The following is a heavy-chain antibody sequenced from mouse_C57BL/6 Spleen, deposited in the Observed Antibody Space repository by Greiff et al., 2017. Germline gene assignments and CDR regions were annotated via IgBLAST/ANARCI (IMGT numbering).Heavy chain of an antibody. CDR2: INPNNGGT. CDR1: GYTFTDYN. CDR3: ASGAGAWFAY. Sequence: EVQLQQSGPELVKPGASVKIPCKASGYTFTDYNMDWVKQSHGKSLEWIGDINPNNGGTIYNQKFKGKATLTVDKSSSTAYMERSSLTSEDTAVYYCASGAGAWFAYWGQGTLVTVSA. V-gene: IGHV1-18*01. D-gene: IGHD1-1*02. J-gene: IGHJ3*01.